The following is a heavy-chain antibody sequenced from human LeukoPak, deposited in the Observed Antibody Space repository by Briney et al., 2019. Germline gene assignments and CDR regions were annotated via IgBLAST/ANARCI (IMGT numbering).Heavy chain of an antibody. CDR1: GFTVSSNY. J-gene: IGHJ4*02. D-gene: IGHD4-17*01. CDR3: ARLIDYGDYRY. Sequence: GGSLRLSCAASGFTVSSNYMSWVRQAPGKGLEWVSVIYSGGSTYYADSVKGRFTISRDNSKNTLYLQMNSLRAEDTAVYYCARLIDYGDYRYWGQGTLVSVSS. V-gene: IGHV3-53*01. CDR2: IYSGGST.